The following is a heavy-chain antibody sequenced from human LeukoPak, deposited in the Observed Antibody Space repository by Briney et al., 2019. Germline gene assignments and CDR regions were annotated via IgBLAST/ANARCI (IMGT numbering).Heavy chain of an antibody. CDR2: ISYSGST. V-gene: IGHV4-59*01. CDR3: ARVGRGDYVWGSYSFDY. D-gene: IGHD3-16*01. CDR1: GDSISSYY. J-gene: IGHJ4*02. Sequence: PSEPLSLTCTVSGDSISSYYWSWIRQPPGKGLEWIGYISYSGSTKYNPSLESRVTISVDTSKNQFSLKVDSVTAADTAVYYCARVGRGDYVWGSYSFDYWGQGTLVTVSP.